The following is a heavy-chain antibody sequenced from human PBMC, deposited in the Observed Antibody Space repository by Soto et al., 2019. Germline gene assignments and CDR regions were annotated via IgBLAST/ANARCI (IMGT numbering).Heavy chain of an antibody. CDR1: GGSISSGDYY. Sequence: SETLSLTCTVSGGSISSGDYYWSWIRQPPGKGLEWIGYIYYSGSTYYNPSLKSRVTISVDTSKNQFSLKLSSVTAADTAVYYCARGARYYDFWSGPLVDYWGQGTLVTVSS. V-gene: IGHV4-30-4*01. CDR2: IYYSGST. D-gene: IGHD3-3*01. J-gene: IGHJ4*02. CDR3: ARGARYYDFWSGPLVDY.